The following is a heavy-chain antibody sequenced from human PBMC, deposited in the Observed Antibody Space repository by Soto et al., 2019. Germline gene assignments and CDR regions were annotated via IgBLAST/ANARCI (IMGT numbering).Heavy chain of an antibody. J-gene: IGHJ5*02. CDR3: ARESVAARLVWFDP. CDR2: IWYDGSNK. V-gene: IGHV3-33*01. Sequence: GGSLRLSCAASGFTFSSYGMHWVRQAPGKGLEWVAVIWYDGSNKYYADSVKGRFTISRDNSKNTLYLQMNSLRAEDTAVYYCARESVAARLVWFDPWGQGTLVTVSS. CDR1: GFTFSSYG. D-gene: IGHD6-6*01.